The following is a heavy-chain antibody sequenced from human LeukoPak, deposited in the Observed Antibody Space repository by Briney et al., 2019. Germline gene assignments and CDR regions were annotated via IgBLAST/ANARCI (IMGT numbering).Heavy chain of an antibody. J-gene: IGHJ1*01. Sequence: GGSLRLSCAASGSTFSSYSMNWVRQAPGKGLEWVSSISSSSSYIYYADSVKGRFTISRDNSKNTLYLQMNSLRAEDTAVYYCAKEGYCSSTSCYTDEYFQHWGQGTLVTVSS. CDR3: AKEGYCSSTSCYTDEYFQH. CDR2: ISSSSSYI. D-gene: IGHD2-2*02. CDR1: GSTFSSYS. V-gene: IGHV3-21*01.